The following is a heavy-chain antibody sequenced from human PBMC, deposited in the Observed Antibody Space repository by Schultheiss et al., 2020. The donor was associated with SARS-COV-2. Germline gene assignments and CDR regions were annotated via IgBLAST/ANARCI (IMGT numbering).Heavy chain of an antibody. CDR3: AKDSTRLWSSIDC. V-gene: IGHV3-30*04. CDR2: ISYDGSNK. D-gene: IGHD2-21*01. J-gene: IGHJ4*02. CDR1: GFTFSSYA. Sequence: GGSLRLSCAASGFTFSSYAMHWVRQAPGKGLEWVAVISYDGSNKYYADSVKGRFTISRDNAKNSLYLQMNSLGAEDTAVYYCAKDSTRLWSSIDCWGQGTLVTVSS.